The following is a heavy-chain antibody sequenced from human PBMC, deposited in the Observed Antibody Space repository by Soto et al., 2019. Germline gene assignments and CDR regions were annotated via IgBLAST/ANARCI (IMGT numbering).Heavy chain of an antibody. CDR1: EFTFSSYS. CDR2: ISSTYI. Sequence: GGSLRLSCAASEFTFSSYSMNWVRQAPGKGLEWVSSISSTYIYYADSIEGRFTSSRDNAKNLLYLHMNSLRTEDTAVYYCARDSSGPPDYWGQGTLVTVSS. D-gene: IGHD6-19*01. V-gene: IGHV3-21*01. J-gene: IGHJ4*02. CDR3: ARDSSGPPDY.